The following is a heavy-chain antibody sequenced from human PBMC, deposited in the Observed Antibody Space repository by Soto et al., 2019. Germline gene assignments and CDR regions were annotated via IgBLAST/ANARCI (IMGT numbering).Heavy chain of an antibody. Sequence: PSETLSLTCTVSGGSISSGDYYWSWIRQPPGKGLEWIGYIYYSGSTYYTPSLKSRVTLXXXTXXXXXPLXLXXVTXADTAVYYCARDRREAYGMDVWGQGTTVTVSS. D-gene: IGHD1-26*01. CDR1: GGSISSGDYY. CDR2: IYYSGST. J-gene: IGHJ6*02. CDR3: ARDRREAYGMDV. V-gene: IGHV4-30-4*01.